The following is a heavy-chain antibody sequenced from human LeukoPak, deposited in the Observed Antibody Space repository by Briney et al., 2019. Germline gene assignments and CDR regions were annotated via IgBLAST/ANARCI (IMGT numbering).Heavy chain of an antibody. D-gene: IGHD6-13*01. CDR1: GFTFSSYS. CDR2: ISSSSSYI. V-gene: IGHV3-21*01. J-gene: IGHJ6*03. CDR3: SSRVHRSSWWEYYYYYYMDV. Sequence: GGSLRLSCAASGFTFSSYSMNWVRQAPGKGLEWVSSISSSSSYIYYADSVKGRFTISRDNAKNSLYLQMNSLRAEDTAVYYCSSRVHRSSWWEYYYYYYMDVWGKGTTVTVSS.